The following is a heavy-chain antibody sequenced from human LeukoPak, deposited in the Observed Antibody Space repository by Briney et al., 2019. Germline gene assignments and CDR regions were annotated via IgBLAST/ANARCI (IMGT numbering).Heavy chain of an antibody. CDR3: ALTMLVVDISTV. J-gene: IGHJ4*02. V-gene: IGHV4-34*01. CDR1: GGSFSGYY. D-gene: IGHD3-22*01. Sequence: PSETLSLTCAVYGGSFSGYYWSWIRQPPGKGLEWIGEINPSGSTKYDPSLKSRVSISVDTSKNQFSLKLNSVTAADTAVYYCALTMLVVDISTVWGQGTLVTVSS. CDR2: INPSGST.